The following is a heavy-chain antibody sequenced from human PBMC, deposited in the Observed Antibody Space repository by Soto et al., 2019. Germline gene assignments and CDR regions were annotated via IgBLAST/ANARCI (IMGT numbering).Heavy chain of an antibody. J-gene: IGHJ4*02. D-gene: IGHD1-1*01. CDR3: NWNDEDFDY. CDR2: IYYSGST. Sequence: PSETLSLTCTVSGGSISSSSYYWGWIRQPPGKGLEWIGSIYYSGSTYYNPSLKSRVTISVDTSKNQFSLKLSSVTAADTAVYYCNWNDEDFDYWGQGTLVTVSS. V-gene: IGHV4-39*01. CDR1: GGSISSSSYY.